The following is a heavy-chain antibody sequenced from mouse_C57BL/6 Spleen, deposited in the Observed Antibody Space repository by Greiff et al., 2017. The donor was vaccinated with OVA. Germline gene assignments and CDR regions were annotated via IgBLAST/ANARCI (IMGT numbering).Heavy chain of an antibody. CDR1: GFTFSDAW. J-gene: IGHJ4*01. CDR3: TRRLRRGMDY. V-gene: IGHV6-6*01. D-gene: IGHD1-2*01. CDR2: IRNKANNHAT. Sequence: EVQVVESGGGLVQPGGSMKLSCAASGFTFSDAWMDWVRQSPEKGLEWVAEIRNKANNHATYYAESVKGRFTISRDDSKSSVYLQMNSLRAEDTGIYYCTRRLRRGMDYWGQGTSVTVSS.